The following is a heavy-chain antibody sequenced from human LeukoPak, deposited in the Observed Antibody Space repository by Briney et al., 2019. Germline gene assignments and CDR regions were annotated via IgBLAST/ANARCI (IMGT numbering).Heavy chain of an antibody. V-gene: IGHV3-74*01. Sequence: PGGSLRLSCAASGFTFSDYWMHWVRQAPGKGLVWVSRIASDGSSTSYADSVKGRFTVSRDNAKNTLYLQVNNLRAEDTAVYYCARGPNSNWSGLDFWGQGTLLTVSS. J-gene: IGHJ4*02. CDR2: IASDGSST. CDR3: ARGPNSNWSGLDF. CDR1: GFTFSDYW. D-gene: IGHD6-6*01.